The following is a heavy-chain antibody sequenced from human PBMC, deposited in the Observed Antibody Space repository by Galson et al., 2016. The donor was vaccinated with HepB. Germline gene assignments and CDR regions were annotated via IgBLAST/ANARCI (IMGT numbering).Heavy chain of an antibody. CDR1: GASINSPNW. J-gene: IGHJ5*02. D-gene: IGHD2-2*01. Sequence: TLSLTCAVSGASINSPNWWTWVRQSPVKGLEWIGEISPSGSLNYNPSLNSRVSMSLDKSRNYFSVKLTSVTAADTAVYYCTSVKWGCSGNSCVFDPWGQGTLVTVSS. CDR3: TSVKWGCSGNSCVFDP. CDR2: ISPSGSL. V-gene: IGHV4-4*02.